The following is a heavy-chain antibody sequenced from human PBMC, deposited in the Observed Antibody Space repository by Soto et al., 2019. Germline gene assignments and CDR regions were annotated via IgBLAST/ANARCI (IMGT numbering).Heavy chain of an antibody. CDR1: GYSFAGYW. CDR2: IDPSDSQT. CDR3: ARQIYDSDTGPNFQYYFDS. D-gene: IGHD3-22*01. J-gene: IGHJ4*02. V-gene: IGHV5-10-1*01. Sequence: GESLKISCKGSGYSFAGYWITWVRQKPGKGLEWMGRIDPSDSQTYYSPSFPGHVTISVTKSITTVFLQWSSLRASDTAMYYCARQIYDSDTGPNFQYYFDSWGQGTPVTVSS.